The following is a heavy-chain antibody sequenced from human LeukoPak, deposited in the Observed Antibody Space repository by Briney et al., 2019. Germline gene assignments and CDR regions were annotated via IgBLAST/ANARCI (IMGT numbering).Heavy chain of an antibody. CDR2: IYTNGDT. D-gene: IGHD6-13*01. V-gene: IGHV4-4*07. CDR3: ARAAGAAGGQYFDY. J-gene: IGHJ4*02. Sequence: SETLSLTCTVSGGSISGYYWSWIRQPAGQGLEWIGRIYTNGDTEFNPSLKSRVTMSVDTSKNQLSLKLRPVTAADTAVYYCARAAGAAGGQYFDYWGQGTLVTVSS. CDR1: GGSISGYY.